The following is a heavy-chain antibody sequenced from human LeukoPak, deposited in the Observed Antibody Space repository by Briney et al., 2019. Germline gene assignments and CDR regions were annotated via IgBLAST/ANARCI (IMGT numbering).Heavy chain of an antibody. Sequence: GESLRLSCAASGFPFSSYAMSWVRQAPGKGLEWVSAISGSGGSTYYADSVKGRFTISRDNSKNTLYLQMNSLRAEDTAVYYCANMVRGVTTPFDYWGQGTLVTVSS. J-gene: IGHJ4*02. D-gene: IGHD3-10*01. CDR3: ANMVRGVTTPFDY. CDR1: GFPFSSYA. CDR2: ISGSGGST. V-gene: IGHV3-23*01.